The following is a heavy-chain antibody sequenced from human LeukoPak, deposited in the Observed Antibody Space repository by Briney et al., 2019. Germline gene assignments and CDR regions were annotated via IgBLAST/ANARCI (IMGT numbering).Heavy chain of an antibody. CDR2: IHHSGNT. D-gene: IGHD3-9*01. CDR1: GGSVSSDNW. V-gene: IGHV4-4*02. Sequence: SETLSLTCAVSGGSVSSDNWWSWVRHPPGKGLEWIGEIHHSGNTNYSPSLKSRVTISLVKSRNQFSLKLNSVTAADTAVYYCAKAGVWLPAVWGQGTLVTVSS. CDR3: AKAGVWLPAV. J-gene: IGHJ4*02.